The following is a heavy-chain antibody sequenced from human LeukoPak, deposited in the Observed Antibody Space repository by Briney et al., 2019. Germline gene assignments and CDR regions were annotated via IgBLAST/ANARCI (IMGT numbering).Heavy chain of an antibody. CDR3: ANGLYSGSGSQPPFDY. J-gene: IGHJ4*02. CDR1: GFTFSSYA. CDR2: FSGSGGST. D-gene: IGHD3-10*01. V-gene: IGHV3-23*01. Sequence: PGGSLRLSCAASGFTFSSYAMSWVRQAPGKGLEWVSVFSGSGGSTYYANSVKGRFIISRDNSKNTLYLQMNSLRAEDTATYYCANGLYSGSGSQPPFDYWGQGTLVTVSS.